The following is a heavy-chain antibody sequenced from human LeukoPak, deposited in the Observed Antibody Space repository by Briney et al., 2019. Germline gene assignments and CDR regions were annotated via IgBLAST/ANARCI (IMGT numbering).Heavy chain of an antibody. CDR2: INSDESST. D-gene: IGHD2-15*01. CDR3: AKSRRAYCSGGSCFGLWDY. CDR1: GFTFSTYW. Sequence: SGGSLRLSCAASGFTFSTYWMHWVRQAPGKGLVWVSRINSDESSTTYADSVKGRFTISRDNAKNTLYLQMNGLRAEDTAVYYCAKSRRAYCSGGSCFGLWDYWGQGTLVTVSS. V-gene: IGHV3-74*01. J-gene: IGHJ4*02.